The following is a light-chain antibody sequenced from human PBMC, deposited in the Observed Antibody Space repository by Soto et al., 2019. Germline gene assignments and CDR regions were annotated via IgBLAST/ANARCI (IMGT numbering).Light chain of an antibody. J-gene: IGKJ2*01. V-gene: IGKV2-30*01. Sequence: DVVMTQSPLSLPVTLGQPASISCRSSRSLMYSDGISYLSWFQQRPGQSPRRLIFKVSNRDSWVPDRFSGSGAGTDFTLKISRVEADDVGVYFCMQATHWPPGTLGQGTKLEIK. CDR2: KVS. CDR1: RSLMYSDGISY. CDR3: MQATHWPPGT.